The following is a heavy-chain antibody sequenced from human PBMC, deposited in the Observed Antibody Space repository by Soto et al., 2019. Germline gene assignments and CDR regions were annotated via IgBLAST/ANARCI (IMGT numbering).Heavy chain of an antibody. CDR3: ARDLGEMYAI. D-gene: IGHD2-8*01. CDR1: GFLFSSST. J-gene: IGHJ4*02. V-gene: IGHV3-21*01. CDR2: ISKTSSNI. Sequence: GSLRLSCRGTGFLFSSSTMTWVRQAPGKGLEWVSSISKTSSNIYYADSVKGRFTVSRDNAERSLFLHMNSLRAEDTAVYFCARDLGEMYAIWGQGTLVTVSS.